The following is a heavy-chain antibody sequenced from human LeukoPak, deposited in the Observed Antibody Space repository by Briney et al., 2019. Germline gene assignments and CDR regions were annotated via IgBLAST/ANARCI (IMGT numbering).Heavy chain of an antibody. J-gene: IGHJ4*02. CDR2: INPSGGST. CDR3: ARETPPFPYDYVWGSYRYPPYFDY. CDR1: GYTFTSYY. D-gene: IGHD3-16*02. Sequence: ASVKVSCKASGYTFTSYYMHWVRQAPGQGLEWMGIINPSGGSTSYAQKFQGRVTMTRDTSTSTVYMELSSLRSEDTAVYYCARETPPFPYDYVWGSYRYPPYFDYWGQGTLVTVSS. V-gene: IGHV1-46*01.